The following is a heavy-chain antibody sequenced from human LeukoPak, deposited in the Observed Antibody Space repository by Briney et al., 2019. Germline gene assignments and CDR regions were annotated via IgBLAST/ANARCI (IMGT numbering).Heavy chain of an antibody. V-gene: IGHV3-30*02. CDR3: AKEVALGGALDI. CDR2: IRYDGSNK. CDR1: GFSFSSYG. Sequence: SGGSLRLSCAASGFSFSSYGMHWVRQAPGKGLGWVAFIRYDGSNKYYADSVKGRFTISRDNSKNTLYLQMNSLRAEDTAVYYCAKEVALGGALDIWGQGTMVTVSS. D-gene: IGHD3-16*01. J-gene: IGHJ3*02.